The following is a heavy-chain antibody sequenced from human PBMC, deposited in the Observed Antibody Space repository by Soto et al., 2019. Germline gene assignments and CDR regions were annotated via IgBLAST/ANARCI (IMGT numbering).Heavy chain of an antibody. J-gene: IGHJ3*02. CDR3: ARHNQGYGDYVSTFDI. CDR1: GGSISSGGSY. CDR2: IYYSGST. V-gene: IGHV4-31*03. D-gene: IGHD4-17*01. Sequence: QVQLQESGPGLVKPSQTLSLTCTVSGGSISSGGSYWSWIRQPPGKGLAWIGYIYYSGSTYYNPSLQSRVTISVDTSKNQFSLKLSSVTAADTAVYYCARHNQGYGDYVSTFDIWGQGTMVTVSS.